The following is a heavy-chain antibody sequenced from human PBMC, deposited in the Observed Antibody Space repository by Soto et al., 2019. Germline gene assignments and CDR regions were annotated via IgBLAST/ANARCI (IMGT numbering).Heavy chain of an antibody. CDR3: ASARYDY. D-gene: IGHD6-6*01. V-gene: IGHV4-34*01. Sequence: SETLSLTCGVFGGSFTSNYWTWIRQPPGKGLEWIGEINHDGNANYSPSLKSRVTISVDTSKNQFSLRLTSVTAADTAVYYCASARYDYLGHGTLVTVS. CDR2: INHDGNA. J-gene: IGHJ4*01. CDR1: GGSFTSNY.